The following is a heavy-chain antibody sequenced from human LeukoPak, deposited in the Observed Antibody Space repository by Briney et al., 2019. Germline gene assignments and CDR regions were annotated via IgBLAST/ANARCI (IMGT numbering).Heavy chain of an antibody. CDR1: GFTLNSDW. Sequence: PGGSLRLSCAASGFTLNSDWMHWVRQGPGKELLWPSRVNPDGSITGYADSVKGRFTISRDIAKNTLYLQLNSLRAEDTAVYYCARESSPAGLGNWGQGTLVTVST. J-gene: IGHJ4*01. CDR2: VNPDGSIT. CDR3: ARESSPAGLGN. D-gene: IGHD2-2*01. V-gene: IGHV3-74*01.